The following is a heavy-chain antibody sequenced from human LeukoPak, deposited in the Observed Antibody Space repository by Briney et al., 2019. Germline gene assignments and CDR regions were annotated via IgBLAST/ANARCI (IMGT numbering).Heavy chain of an antibody. J-gene: IGHJ4*02. CDR1: GFTFSNAW. D-gene: IGHD3-22*01. CDR2: IKSKTDGGTT. Sequence: GGSLRLSCAASGFTFSNAWMSWVRQAPGKGLKWVGRIKSKTDGGTTDYAAPVKGRFTISRDDSKNTLYLQMNSLKTEDTAVYYCTTDYYDSSGYYYLDYWGQGTLVTVSS. CDR3: TTDYYDSSGYYYLDY. V-gene: IGHV3-15*01.